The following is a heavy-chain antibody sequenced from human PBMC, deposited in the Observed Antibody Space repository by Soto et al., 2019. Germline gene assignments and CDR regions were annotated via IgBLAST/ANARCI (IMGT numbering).Heavy chain of an antibody. CDR3: ARESNDYIWGSYRWANWFDP. D-gene: IGHD3-16*02. J-gene: IGHJ5*02. CDR2: MKPNSGKT. Sequence: GASVKVSCKASGYTFTSYDINWVRQATRQGLELMGWMKPNSGKTGYAQKLQGRVTMTRNTSISTAYMELSSLRSEDTAVYYCARESNDYIWGSYRWANWFDPWGQGTLVTVSS. V-gene: IGHV1-8*01. CDR1: GYTFTSYD.